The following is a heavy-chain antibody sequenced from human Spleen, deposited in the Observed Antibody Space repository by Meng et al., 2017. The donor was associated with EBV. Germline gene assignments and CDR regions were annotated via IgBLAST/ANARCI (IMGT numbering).Heavy chain of an antibody. V-gene: IGHV1-69*06. Sequence: QLAGEVNKPRSTVIVYCKGSGGTFSSFAISWVRQAPGKGLEWMGGIIPIFGTAKYAQKFQGRVTITADKSTSTAYMELSSLRSEDTAVYYCASLVSDYDFWSGNPYYWGQGTLVTVSS. CDR3: ASLVSDYDFWSGNPYY. CDR2: IIPIFGTA. D-gene: IGHD3-3*01. CDR1: GGTFSSFA. J-gene: IGHJ4*02.